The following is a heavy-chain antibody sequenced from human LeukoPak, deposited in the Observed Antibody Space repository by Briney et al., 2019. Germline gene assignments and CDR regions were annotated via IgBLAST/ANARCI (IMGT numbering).Heavy chain of an antibody. V-gene: IGHV4-39*01. CDR3: ARLRGYTSDNPAY. J-gene: IGHJ4*02. CDR2: IYYNGDT. CDR1: GASISSSSYY. Sequence: PSETLSLTCIVSGASISSSSYYWGWIRQPPGKGLEWIGSIYYNGDTYYNSSLKSRLTISVDTSKNQFTLKLSSVTAADTALYYCARLRGYTSDNPAYWGQGSLVTVSS. D-gene: IGHD5-18*01.